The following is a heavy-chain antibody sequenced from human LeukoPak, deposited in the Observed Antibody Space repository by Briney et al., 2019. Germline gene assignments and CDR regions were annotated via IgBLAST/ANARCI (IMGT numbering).Heavy chain of an antibody. D-gene: IGHD6-19*01. V-gene: IGHV4-34*01. CDR2: INHSGST. CDR1: GGSFSGYY. J-gene: IGHJ4*02. Sequence: SETLSLTCAVYGGSFSGYYWSWIRQPPGKGLEWIGEINHSGSTNYNPSLKSRVTISVDTSKNQFSLKLSSVTAADTAVYYCARDLGYSSGWYSDYWGQGTLVTVSS. CDR3: ARDLGYSSGWYSDY.